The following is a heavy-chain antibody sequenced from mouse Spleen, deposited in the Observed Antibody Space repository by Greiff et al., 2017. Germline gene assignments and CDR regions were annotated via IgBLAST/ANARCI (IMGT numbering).Heavy chain of an antibody. CDR2: ISNGGGST. CDR1: GFTFSDYY. J-gene: IGHJ3*01. V-gene: IGHV5-12*02. D-gene: IGHD1-1*02. CDR3: ARRGYGSSWFAY. Sequence: EVQVVESGGGLVQPGGSLKLSCATSGFTFSDYYMYWVRQTPEKRLEWVAYISNGGGSTYYPDTVKGRFTISRDNAKNTLYLQMSRLKSEDTAMYYCARRGYGSSWFAYWGQGTLVTVSA.